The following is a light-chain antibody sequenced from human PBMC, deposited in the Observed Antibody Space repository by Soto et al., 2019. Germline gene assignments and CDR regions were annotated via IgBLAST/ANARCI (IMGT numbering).Light chain of an antibody. J-gene: IGKJ1*01. CDR2: AAS. Sequence: DIQMTQSPSSLSASVGDRVTITCRANQSMPNYLKWYQQKPGKAPKLLIYAASSLQSGVPSRFSGSGSGTDFTLTISSLQPEDFATYYCQQSYSTPRTFGQGTKVEIK. V-gene: IGKV1-39*01. CDR1: QSMPNY. CDR3: QQSYSTPRT.